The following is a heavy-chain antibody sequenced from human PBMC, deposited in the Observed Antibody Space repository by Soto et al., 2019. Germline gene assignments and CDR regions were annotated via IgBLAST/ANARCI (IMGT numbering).Heavy chain of an antibody. D-gene: IGHD2-21*02. V-gene: IGHV1-3*01. CDR3: VRAAAKWPAGSATAY. CDR1: GYTFTSYA. CDR2: INAGNGNT. J-gene: IGHJ1*01. Sequence: GASVKVSCKASGYTFTSYAMHWVRQAPGQRLEWMGWINAGNGNTKYSQKLQGRVTITRDTSSSTAYMQLSSLRSEDTAVYYCVRAAAKWPAGSATAYSGQRTLVTVSS.